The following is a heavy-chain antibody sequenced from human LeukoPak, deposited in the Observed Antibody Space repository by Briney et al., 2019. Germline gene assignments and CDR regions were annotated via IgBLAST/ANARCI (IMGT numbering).Heavy chain of an antibody. J-gene: IGHJ1*01. CDR2: ISGSGGST. Sequence: PGGSLRLSCAASGFTFSSYAMSWVRQAPGKGLEWVSAISGSGGSTYYADSVKGRFTISRDNSKNTLYLQMNSLRAEDTAVYYCATITMIVVVITPYFQHWGQGTLVTVSS. V-gene: IGHV3-23*01. CDR3: ATITMIVVVITPYFQH. CDR1: GFTFSSYA. D-gene: IGHD3-22*01.